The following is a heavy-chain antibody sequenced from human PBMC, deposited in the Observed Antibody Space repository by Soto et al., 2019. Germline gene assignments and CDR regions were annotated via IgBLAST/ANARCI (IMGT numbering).Heavy chain of an antibody. J-gene: IGHJ4*02. Sequence: SETLSLTCAVSGGSISMNWWSWVRQPPGKGLEWIGEIYHSGSTNYNPSLKSRVTISVDKSKNQFSLKLSSVTAADTAVYYCARVVQGIGYWSQGTLVTVSS. D-gene: IGHD3-10*01. CDR1: GGSISMNW. V-gene: IGHV4-4*02. CDR3: ARVVQGIGY. CDR2: IYHSGST.